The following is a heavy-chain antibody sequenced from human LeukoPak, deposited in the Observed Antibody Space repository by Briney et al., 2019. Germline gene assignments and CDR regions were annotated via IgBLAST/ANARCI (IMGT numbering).Heavy chain of an antibody. V-gene: IGHV3-21*01. Sequence: GGSLRLSCAASGFTFSSYSMNWVRQAPGKGLEWVSSISSSSSYIYYADSVKGRFTISRDNAKNSLYLQMNSLRAEDTAVYYCARGPGYYYDSSGYYPFDYWGQGTLVTVSS. J-gene: IGHJ4*02. CDR1: GFTFSSYS. D-gene: IGHD3-22*01. CDR2: ISSSSSYI. CDR3: ARGPGYYYDSSGYYPFDY.